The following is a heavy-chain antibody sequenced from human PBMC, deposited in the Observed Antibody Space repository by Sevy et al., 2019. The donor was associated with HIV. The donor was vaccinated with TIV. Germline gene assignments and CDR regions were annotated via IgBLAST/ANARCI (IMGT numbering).Heavy chain of an antibody. Sequence: GGSLRLSCAASGFTFSSYGMHWVRQAPGKGLEWVAVISYDGSNKFYADSVKGRFTISRDNSKNTLYLQMNSLRADDTAVYYCAKHEAATPYYHYGMDVWGQGTPVTVSS. J-gene: IGHJ6*02. CDR3: AKHEAATPYYHYGMDV. D-gene: IGHD2-15*01. V-gene: IGHV3-30*18. CDR2: ISYDGSNK. CDR1: GFTFSSYG.